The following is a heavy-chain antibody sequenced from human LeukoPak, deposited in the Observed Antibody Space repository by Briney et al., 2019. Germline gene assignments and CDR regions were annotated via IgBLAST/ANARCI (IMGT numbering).Heavy chain of an antibody. D-gene: IGHD2-2*01. CDR1: GFTFRSYA. J-gene: IGHJ5*02. CDR3: ARGHGEYQPPKTNWFDP. CDR2: ISYDGSNK. Sequence: PGGSLRLSCAASGFTFRSYAMHWVRQAPGKGLEWVAVISYDGSNKYYADSVKGRFTVSRDNSNNTLCLQMNSLRAEDTAVYYCARGHGEYQPPKTNWFDPWGQGTLVTVSS. V-gene: IGHV3-30-3*01.